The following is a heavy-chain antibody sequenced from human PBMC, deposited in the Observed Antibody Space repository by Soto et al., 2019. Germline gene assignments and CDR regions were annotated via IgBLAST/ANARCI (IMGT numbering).Heavy chain of an antibody. J-gene: IGHJ6*03. D-gene: IGHD6-13*01. CDR1: AYTFTSYY. Sequence: SVNVSCNASAYTFTSYYINWVRQATGQGLEWMGWMNPNSGNTGYAQKFQGRVTMTRNTSISTAYMELSSLRSEDTAVYYCVIGSAPPYYYYYMAVWGKGTTVTVSS. CDR3: VIGSAPPYYYYYMAV. CDR2: MNPNSGNT. V-gene: IGHV1-8*01.